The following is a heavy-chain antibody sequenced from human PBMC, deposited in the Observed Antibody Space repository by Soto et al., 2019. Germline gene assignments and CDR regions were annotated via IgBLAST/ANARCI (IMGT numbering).Heavy chain of an antibody. CDR2: IKSKAAGEIT. J-gene: IGHJ4*02. D-gene: IGHD1-26*01. CDR3: ATGAPFSGSVLDY. Sequence: EVQLVESGGGLVKPGGSLRLSCAASGFTFSNVWMIWVRQAPGKGLEWIGRIKSKAAGEITDYAAVVKGRFTISRDDSKATVFLQMTSLTPEDTAMYYGATGAPFSGSVLDYWGQGTLVTVSS. CDR1: GFTFSNVW. V-gene: IGHV3-15*01.